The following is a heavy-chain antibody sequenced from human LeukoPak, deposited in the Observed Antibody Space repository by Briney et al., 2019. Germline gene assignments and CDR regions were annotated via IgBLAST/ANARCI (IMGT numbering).Heavy chain of an antibody. V-gene: IGHV3-21*01. CDR2: ISSSSSYI. Sequence: PGRSLRLSCAASGFTFSSYAMHWVRQAPGKGLEWVSSISSSSSYIYYADSVKGRFTISRDNAKNSLYLQMNSLRAEDTAVYYCARDFMIAQRLQFPYYFDYWGQGTLVTVSS. D-gene: IGHD3-22*01. CDR1: GFTFSSYA. J-gene: IGHJ4*02. CDR3: ARDFMIAQRLQFPYYFDY.